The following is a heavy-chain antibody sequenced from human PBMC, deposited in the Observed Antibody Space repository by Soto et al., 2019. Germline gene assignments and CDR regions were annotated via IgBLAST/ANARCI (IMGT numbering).Heavy chain of an antibody. Sequence: GGSLRLSCAGSGFTFSTFDIHWVRQAPGKGLEWVSGVGTLSDTFYAASVQGRFTISRQNAKNSVYLQMNSLRAGDTAFYYCARGRSFSYDSTPPPMFDPWGQGTLVTVSS. J-gene: IGHJ5*02. D-gene: IGHD3-10*01. CDR1: GFTFSTFD. CDR3: ARGRSFSYDSTPPPMFDP. CDR2: VGTLSDT. V-gene: IGHV3-13*01.